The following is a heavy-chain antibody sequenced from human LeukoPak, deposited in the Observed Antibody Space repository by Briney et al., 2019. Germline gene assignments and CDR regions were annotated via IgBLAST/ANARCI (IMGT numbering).Heavy chain of an antibody. Sequence: ASVKVSCKASGYSFTAFYIHWVRQAPGQGLEWMGWIHARRGDTNYAQKFQGRDTMTRDTSINTAYLDLSSLRSDDTAVYYCARDGDYGTGSYYRGCIDSWGQGTPVTVSP. J-gene: IGHJ4*02. V-gene: IGHV1-2*02. CDR2: IHARRGDT. CDR3: ARDGDYGTGSYYRGCIDS. D-gene: IGHD3-10*01. CDR1: GYSFTAFY.